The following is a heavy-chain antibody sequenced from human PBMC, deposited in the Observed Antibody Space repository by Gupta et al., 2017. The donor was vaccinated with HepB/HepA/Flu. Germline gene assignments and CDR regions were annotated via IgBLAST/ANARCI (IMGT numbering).Heavy chain of an antibody. V-gene: IGHV3-23*01. CDR3: AKGDGSNSVAFDV. D-gene: IGHD5-24*01. CDR1: GFTFRRYA. CDR2: CSGSGGST. J-gene: IGHJ4*02. Sequence: EVQLLESGGGLAQPGGSLRLSCAASGFTFRRYAMSWVRQAPGKGLEWSSTCSGSGGSTYYADSVNGRFTISRDNSKNTLYLQMNSLRAEDTALYYCAKGDGSNSVAFDVWGQGTLVTVSS.